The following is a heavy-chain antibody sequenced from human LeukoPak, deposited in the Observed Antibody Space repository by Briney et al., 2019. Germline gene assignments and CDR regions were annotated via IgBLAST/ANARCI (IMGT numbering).Heavy chain of an antibody. CDR1: GYRFGDYY. J-gene: IGHJ4*02. D-gene: IGHD3-3*02. CDR2: IAPNSGGS. CDR3: ARDSAGLAWSGEPGPVDF. V-gene: IGHV1-2*02. Sequence: GASVKLSCKTSGYRFGDYYLQWMRQAPGQGLEWMGWIAPNSGGSNYAQNFQGRVTMTRDTSITTIYLELTNLRSDDTAVYYCARDSAGLAWSGEPGPVDFWGQGTLVTVSS.